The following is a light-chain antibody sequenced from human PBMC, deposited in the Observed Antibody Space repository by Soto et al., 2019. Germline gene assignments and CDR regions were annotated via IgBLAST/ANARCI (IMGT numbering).Light chain of an antibody. J-gene: IGKJ1*01. Sequence: DIQMTQSPSSLSASVGDRFTITCRASQSISTYLNWYQQKPGKAPELLIYAASSVQSGVPSRFSGSGSGTDFTLTISSLQPEDFATYYCQVSDSTWTFGQGTKVDIK. V-gene: IGKV1-39*01. CDR3: QVSDSTWT. CDR2: AAS. CDR1: QSISTY.